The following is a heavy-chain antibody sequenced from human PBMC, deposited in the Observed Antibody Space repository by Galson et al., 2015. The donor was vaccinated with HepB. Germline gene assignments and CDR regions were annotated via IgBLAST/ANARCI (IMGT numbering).Heavy chain of an antibody. CDR1: GGSFSGYY. V-gene: IGHV4-34*01. D-gene: IGHD6-13*01. J-gene: IGHJ5*02. Sequence: TLSLTCAVYGGSFSGYYWSWIRQPPGKGLEWIGEINHSGSTNYNPSLKSRVTISVDTSKNQFSLKLSSVTAADTAVYYCAGNHGIAAAGLVWFDPWGQGTLVTVSS. CDR3: AGNHGIAAAGLVWFDP. CDR2: INHSGST.